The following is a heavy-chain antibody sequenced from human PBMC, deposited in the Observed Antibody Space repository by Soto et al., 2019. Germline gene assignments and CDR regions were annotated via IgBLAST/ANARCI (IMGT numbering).Heavy chain of an antibody. V-gene: IGHV1-18*01. J-gene: IGHJ3*02. CDR3: ARGRIVASIHDAFEI. CDR2: ISAYNGKR. CDR1: GYPFTSYG. Sequence: QGQLLQSGDEVKTPRASVRVSCRASGYPFTSYGISWVRQAPGQGLEWVAWISAYNGKRDTAQKFQDRVTMTLDTSTDTAHMDLGDLTSADTAVYYCARGRIVASIHDAFEIWGQGTKVTVSS. D-gene: IGHD5-12*01.